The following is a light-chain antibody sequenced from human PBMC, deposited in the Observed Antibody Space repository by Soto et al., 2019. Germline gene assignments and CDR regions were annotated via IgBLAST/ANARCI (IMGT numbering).Light chain of an antibody. CDR3: QQGDSFPIT. Sequence: DIQMTQSPSSVSASVGDRVTITCRASQGIANWLAWYQQKPGKAPKLLIYAASSLQSGVPSRFSGSGSGADFTLTISSLPPEDFATYYCQQGDSFPITFGQGTRLEVK. J-gene: IGKJ5*01. V-gene: IGKV1-12*01. CDR2: AAS. CDR1: QGIANW.